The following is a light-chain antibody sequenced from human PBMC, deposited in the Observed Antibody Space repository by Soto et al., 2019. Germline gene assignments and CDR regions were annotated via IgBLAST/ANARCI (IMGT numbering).Light chain of an antibody. CDR1: SSDVGRYYY. J-gene: IGLJ2*01. V-gene: IGLV2-8*01. CDR3: SSYAGINNML. CDR2: EVS. Sequence: QSVLTQPPSASGSPGQSVTISCTGNSSDVGRYYYVSWYQQHPGTAPKLMIYEVSKRPSGVPDRFSGSKSGNTASLTVSGLQAEDEADYYCSSYAGINNMLFGGGTKLTVL.